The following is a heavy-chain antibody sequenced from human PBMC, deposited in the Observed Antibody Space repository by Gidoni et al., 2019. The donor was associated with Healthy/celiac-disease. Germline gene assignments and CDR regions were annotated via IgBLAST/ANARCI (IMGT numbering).Heavy chain of an antibody. V-gene: IGHV1-69*01. J-gene: IGHJ5*02. CDR3: ARDPKGGGDWFDP. CDR2: IIPILGTA. CDR1: GGTFSSYA. D-gene: IGHD3-16*01. Sequence: QVQLVQSGAEVKKPGSSVKVSCTASGGTFSSYAISWVRQAPGQGLEWMGGIIPILGTANYAQKFQGRVTITADESTSTAYMELSSLRSEDTAVYYCARDPKGGGDWFDPWGQGTLVTVSS.